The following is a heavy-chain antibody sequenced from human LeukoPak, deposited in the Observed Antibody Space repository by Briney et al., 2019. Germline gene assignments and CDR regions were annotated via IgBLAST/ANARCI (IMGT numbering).Heavy chain of an antibody. J-gene: IGHJ3*02. CDR3: ARTHSSSRPILDAFDI. CDR1: GGTFSSYA. D-gene: IGHD6-6*01. CDR2: IIPIFGTA. V-gene: IGHV1-69*13. Sequence: ASVKVSCKASGGTFSSYAISWVRQAPGQGLEWMGGIIPIFGTANYAQRFQGRVTITADESTSTAYMELSSLRSEDTAVYYCARTHSSSRPILDAFDIWGLGTMVTVSS.